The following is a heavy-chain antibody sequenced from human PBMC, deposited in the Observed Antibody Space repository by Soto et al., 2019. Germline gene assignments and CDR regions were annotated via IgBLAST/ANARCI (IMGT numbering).Heavy chain of an antibody. CDR1: GFTFSSYG. V-gene: IGHV3-30*18. CDR3: AKSSSGYSWFDY. J-gene: IGHJ4*02. Sequence: QVQLVESRGGVVQPGRSLRLSCAASGFTFSSYGMHWVRQAPGKGLEWVAVISYDGSNKYYADSVKGRFTISRDNSKNTLYLQMNSLRAEDTAVYYCAKSSSGYSWFDYWGQGTLVTVSS. D-gene: IGHD3-22*01. CDR2: ISYDGSNK.